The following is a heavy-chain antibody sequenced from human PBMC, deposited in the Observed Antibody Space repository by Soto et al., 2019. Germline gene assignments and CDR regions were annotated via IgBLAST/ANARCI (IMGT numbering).Heavy chain of an antibody. J-gene: IGHJ4*02. Sequence: QITLKESGPTLVKPTQTLTLTCTFSGFSLTTRGVGVGWIRQPPGKALEWLALIYWDDDQRYSPSLKNRLTIPKDTFKNQVVLTLTNVAPVDTATYFFARDSSGWYGLDYWGQGILVTVFS. CDR1: GFSLTTRGVG. CDR2: IYWDDDQ. V-gene: IGHV2-5*02. CDR3: ARDSSGWYGLDY. D-gene: IGHD6-19*01.